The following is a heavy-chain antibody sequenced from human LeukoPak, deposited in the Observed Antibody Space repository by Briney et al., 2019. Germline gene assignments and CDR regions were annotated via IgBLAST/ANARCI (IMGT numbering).Heavy chain of an antibody. D-gene: IGHD2/OR15-2a*01. CDR3: ARDSFNAPWGQLGYYFDY. J-gene: IGHJ4*02. CDR2: IWYDGSNK. Sequence: GGFLRLSCAASGFTFSSYGMHWVRQAPGKGLEWVAVIWYDGSNKYYADSVKGRFTISRDNSKNTLYLQMNSLRAEDTAVYYCARDSFNAPWGQLGYYFDYWGQGTLVTVSS. CDR1: GFTFSSYG. V-gene: IGHV3-33*01.